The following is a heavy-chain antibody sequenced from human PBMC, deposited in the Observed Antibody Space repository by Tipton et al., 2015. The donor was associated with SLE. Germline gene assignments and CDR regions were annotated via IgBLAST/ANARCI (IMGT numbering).Heavy chain of an antibody. CDR1: GGSISSSSYY. CDR2: ICYRGST. D-gene: IGHD6-13*01. CDR3: ARHFYLGGGEAPIASAGKGPVDY. J-gene: IGHJ4*02. Sequence: TLSLTCTVSGGSISSSSYYWGWIRQPPGNGLEWIGSICYRGSTYYNPSLKSPVTISVDTSKNQFSLKLSSVTAADTPVYYCARHFYLGGGEAPIASAGKGPVDYWGQGTLVTVSS. V-gene: IGHV4-39*07.